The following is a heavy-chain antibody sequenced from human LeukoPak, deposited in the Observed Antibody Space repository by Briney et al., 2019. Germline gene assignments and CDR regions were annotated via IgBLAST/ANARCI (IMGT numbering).Heavy chain of an antibody. Sequence: GGSLRLSCAITEFTFTNYWKNWVRQASGKGLEWVADMSPDENEKKYVDSVKRRFTISTDNAKKTLYLQMNSLRVEDTAIYYCLGYGNDNPWGQGALVTVAS. V-gene: IGHV3-7*03. CDR2: MSPDENEK. CDR3: LGYGNDNP. CDR1: EFTFTNYW. J-gene: IGHJ4*02. D-gene: IGHD5-12*01.